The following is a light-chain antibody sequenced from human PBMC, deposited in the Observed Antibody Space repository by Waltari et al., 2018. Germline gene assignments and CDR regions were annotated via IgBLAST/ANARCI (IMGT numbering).Light chain of an antibody. CDR1: QSVGSD. Sequence: EIVMTQSPATPSVSPGERATLSCRASQSVGSDLAWYQQKPGRAPNLLIHGASTRVTGIPARFSGSGSGTEFTLTISSLQSEDFAVYYCQQYNKWPPYTFGQGTKLEIK. CDR3: QQYNKWPPYT. CDR2: GAS. J-gene: IGKJ2*01. V-gene: IGKV3-15*01.